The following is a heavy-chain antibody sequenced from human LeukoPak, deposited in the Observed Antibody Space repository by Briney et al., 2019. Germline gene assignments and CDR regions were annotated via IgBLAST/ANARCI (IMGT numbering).Heavy chain of an antibody. CDR1: GGSISSSSSY. CDR3: ARLNSPGWFDP. CDR2: IYYSGST. Sequence: SETLSLTCTVSGGSISSSSSYWAWIRQPPGTGLEWYGNIYYSGSTYYSPSLKSRLIISVDTSKNQFSLKLSSVTAADTAVYYCARLNSPGWFDPWGQGTLVTVSS. J-gene: IGHJ5*02. V-gene: IGHV4-39*01.